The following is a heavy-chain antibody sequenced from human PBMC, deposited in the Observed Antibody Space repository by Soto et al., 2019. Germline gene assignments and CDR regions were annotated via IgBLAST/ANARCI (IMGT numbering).Heavy chain of an antibody. V-gene: IGHV1-69*06. CDR2: IIPIFGTA. Sequence: VASVKVSCKASGGTFSSYAISWVRQAPGQGLEWMGGIIPIFGTANYAQKFQGRVTITADKSTSTAYMELSSLRSEDTAVYYCASRGPAAIGYYGRDVWGQGTTVTVS. CDR3: ASRGPAAIGYYGRDV. CDR1: GGTFSSYA. D-gene: IGHD2-2*02. J-gene: IGHJ6*02.